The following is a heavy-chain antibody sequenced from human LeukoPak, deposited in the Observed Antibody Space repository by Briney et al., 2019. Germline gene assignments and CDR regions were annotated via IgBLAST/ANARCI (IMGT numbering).Heavy chain of an antibody. D-gene: IGHD3-9*01. CDR1: GGSISSGSYY. J-gene: IGHJ5*02. CDR2: IYISGST. V-gene: IGHV4-61*02. CDR3: ARGPLRYFDLPKGIWFDP. Sequence: PSETLSLTCTVSGGSISSGSYYWSWIRQPAGKGLEWIGRIYISGSTNYNPSLKSRVTISVDTSKNQFSLKLSSVTAADTAVYYCARGPLRYFDLPKGIWFDPWGQGTLVTVSS.